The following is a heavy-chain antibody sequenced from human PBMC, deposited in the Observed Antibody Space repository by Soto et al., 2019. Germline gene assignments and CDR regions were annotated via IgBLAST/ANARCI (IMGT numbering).Heavy chain of an antibody. D-gene: IGHD4-17*01. Sequence: EVQLVESGGGLVQRGGSLRLSCAASGFSFSSYWMSWVRQAPGKGPEWVANIKQDGSEKYYVDSVKGRFTISRDNAKXXXXXXXXXXXXXXMAVYYCANMEYGDYGXXXXXXWGQXTRV. CDR2: IKQDGSEK. V-gene: IGHV3-7*01. J-gene: IGHJ3*01. CDR3: ANMEYGDYGXXXXXX. CDR1: GFSFSSYW.